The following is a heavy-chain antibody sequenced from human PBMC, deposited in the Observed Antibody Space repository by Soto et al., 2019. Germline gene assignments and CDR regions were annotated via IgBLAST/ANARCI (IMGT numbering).Heavy chain of an antibody. Sequence: EGQLLESGGGLGQPGGSLRLSCAASGFTFSSCAMNWVRQVPGKGPEWVSHISVTGDTYYADSVKGRFTISRDNSKNTLFLQMHSLRAEDTAVYYCAKSLNTATSFGYWGQGTPVTVSS. CDR2: ISVTGDT. J-gene: IGHJ4*02. CDR1: GFTFSSCA. CDR3: AKSLNTATSFGY. V-gene: IGHV3-23*01.